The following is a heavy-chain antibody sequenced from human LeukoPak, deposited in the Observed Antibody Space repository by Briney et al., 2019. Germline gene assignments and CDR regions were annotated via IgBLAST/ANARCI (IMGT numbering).Heavy chain of an antibody. CDR1: GYSFTSYW. CDR2: IYPGDSDT. J-gene: IGHJ5*02. CDR3: ARRAVLRPDWFDP. Sequence: GESLKISCKGSGYSFTSYWIGWVRQMPGKGLEWMGIIYPGDSDTRYSPSFQGQVTISADKSTSTAYLQWSSLKASDTAMYYCARRAVLRPDWFDPWGQGTLVTVSS. D-gene: IGHD6-19*01. V-gene: IGHV5-51*01.